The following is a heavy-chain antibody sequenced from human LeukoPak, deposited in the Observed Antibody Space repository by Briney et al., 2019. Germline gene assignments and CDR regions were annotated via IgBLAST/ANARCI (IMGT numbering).Heavy chain of an antibody. CDR2: IYYSGST. CDR3: ARDNYGDGAFDI. J-gene: IGHJ3*02. V-gene: IGHV4-31*03. D-gene: IGHD4-17*01. Sequence: SETLSLTCTVSGGSISSGGYYWSWIGQHPGKGLEWIGYIYYSGSTYYNPSLKSRVTISVDTSKNQFSLKLSSVTAADTAVYYCARDNYGDGAFDIWGQGTMVTVSS. CDR1: GGSISSGGYY.